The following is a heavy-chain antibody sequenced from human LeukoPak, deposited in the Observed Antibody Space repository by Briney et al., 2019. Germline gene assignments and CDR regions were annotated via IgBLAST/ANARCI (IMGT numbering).Heavy chain of an antibody. Sequence: GRSLRLPCAASGFTFSSYGMHWVRQAPGKELEWVAVISYDGSNKYYADSVKGRFTISRDNSKNTLYLQMNSLRAEDTAVYYCAKEGAGFQNGMDVWGQGTTVTVSS. CDR1: GFTFSSYG. D-gene: IGHD2/OR15-2a*01. V-gene: IGHV3-30*18. J-gene: IGHJ6*02. CDR3: AKEGAGFQNGMDV. CDR2: ISYDGSNK.